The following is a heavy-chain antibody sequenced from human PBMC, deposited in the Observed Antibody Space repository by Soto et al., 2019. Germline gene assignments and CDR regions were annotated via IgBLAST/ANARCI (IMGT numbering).Heavy chain of an antibody. CDR1: GFTFSSYE. CDR2: ISSSGSTI. Sequence: LRLSCAASGFTFSSYEMNWVRQAPGKRLEWVSYISSSGSTIYYADSVKGRFTISRDNAKNSLYLQMNSLRAEDTAVYYCARDGSGSYLLYYYGMDVWGQGTTVTVSS. J-gene: IGHJ6*02. D-gene: IGHD3-10*01. CDR3: ARDGSGSYLLYYYGMDV. V-gene: IGHV3-48*03.